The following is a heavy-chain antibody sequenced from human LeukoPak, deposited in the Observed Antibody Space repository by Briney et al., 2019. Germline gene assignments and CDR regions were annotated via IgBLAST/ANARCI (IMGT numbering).Heavy chain of an antibody. CDR1: RFTFSDHY. V-gene: IGHV3-15*04. Sequence: GGSLRLSCAASRFTFSDHYMDWVRQAPGKGLEWVGRIESKTDGGTTDYAAPVKGRFTISRDDSKNTLYLQMNSLKTEDTAVYYCTTDHIVLMVYDSPYYFDYWGQGTLVTVSS. D-gene: IGHD2-8*01. CDR2: IESKTDGGTT. CDR3: TTDHIVLMVYDSPYYFDY. J-gene: IGHJ4*02.